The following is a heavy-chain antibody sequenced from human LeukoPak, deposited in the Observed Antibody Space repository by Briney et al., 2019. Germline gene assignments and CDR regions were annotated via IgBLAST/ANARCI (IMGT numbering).Heavy chain of an antibody. CDR2: INHSGST. CDR1: GGSFSGYY. V-gene: IGHV4-34*01. CDR3: ARGVKGFGELFPHDY. Sequence: PSETLSLTCAVYGGSFSGYYWSWIRQPPGKGLEWIGEINHSGSTNYNPSLKSRVTISVDTSKNQFSLKPSSVTAADTAVYYCARGVKGFGELFPHDYWGQGTLVTVSS. D-gene: IGHD3-10*01. J-gene: IGHJ4*02.